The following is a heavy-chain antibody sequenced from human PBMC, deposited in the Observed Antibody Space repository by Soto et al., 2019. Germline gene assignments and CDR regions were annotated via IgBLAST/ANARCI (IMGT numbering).Heavy chain of an antibody. J-gene: IGHJ4*02. D-gene: IGHD5-12*01. CDR3: ARHYQGVGYSGYLFDY. V-gene: IGHV4-59*08. CDR2: IYYSGST. Sequence: SETLSLTCTVSGGSISSYYWSWIRQPPGKGLEWIGYIYYSGSTNYNPSLKSRVTISVDTSKNQFSLKLSSVTAADTAVYYCARHYQGVGYSGYLFDYWGQGTLVTVSS. CDR1: GGSISSYY.